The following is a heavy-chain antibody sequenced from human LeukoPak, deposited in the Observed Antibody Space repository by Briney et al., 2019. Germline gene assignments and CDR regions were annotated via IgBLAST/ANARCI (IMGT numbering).Heavy chain of an antibody. CDR1: GFPFSSYW. V-gene: IGHV3-7*03. CDR3: ARRQGAFDI. CDR2: IKQDGSEK. Sequence: PGGSLRLSCVTSGFPFSSYWMTWVRQAPGKGLEWVANIKQDGSEKYYVDSVMGRFTISRDNAKNSLYLQMNSLRAEDTAVYYCARRQGAFDIWGQGTMVTVSS. J-gene: IGHJ3*02.